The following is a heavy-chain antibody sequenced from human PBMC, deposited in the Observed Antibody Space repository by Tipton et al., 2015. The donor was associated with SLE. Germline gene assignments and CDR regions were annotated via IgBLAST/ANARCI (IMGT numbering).Heavy chain of an antibody. J-gene: IGHJ4*02. CDR1: GGSISSYS. Sequence: GLVKPSETLSLTCTVSGGSISSYSWNWIRQSPGKGLEWVGTVYYTGNTFYNPSLKSRVTISVDTSKNQFSLNLSSVTAADTAVYYCARDEYRYDTTGYHLLGHFDFWGQGTLVTVSS. V-gene: IGHV4-59*12. CDR2: VYYTGNT. D-gene: IGHD3-22*01. CDR3: ARDEYRYDTTGYHLLGHFDF.